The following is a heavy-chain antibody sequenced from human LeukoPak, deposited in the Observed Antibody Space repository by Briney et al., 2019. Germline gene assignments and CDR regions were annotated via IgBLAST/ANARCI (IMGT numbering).Heavy chain of an antibody. V-gene: IGHV3-11*01. D-gene: IGHD2-2*01. J-gene: IGHJ4*02. CDR1: GFTFSDYY. Sequence: GGSLRLSCAASGFTFSDYYVSWIRQAPGKGLEWVSYISSSGSTIYYADSVKGRFTISRDNAKNSLYLQMNSLRAEDTAVYYCARVGPRIVVVPAAIGVWGQGTLVTVSS. CDR3: ARVGPRIVVVPAAIGV. CDR2: ISSSGSTI.